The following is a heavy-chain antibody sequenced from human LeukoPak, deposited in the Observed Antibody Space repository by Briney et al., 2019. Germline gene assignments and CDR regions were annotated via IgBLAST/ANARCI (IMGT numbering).Heavy chain of an antibody. CDR3: ARESAGRYFDYYYGMDV. D-gene: IGHD3-9*01. J-gene: IGHJ6*02. Sequence: SETLSLTCTVPGGSISSYYWSWIRQPPGKGLEWIGYIYYSGSTNYNPSLKSRVTISVDTSKNQFSLKLSSVTAADTAVYYCARESAGRYFDYYYGMDVWGQGTTVTVSS. V-gene: IGHV4-59*01. CDR2: IYYSGST. CDR1: GGSISSYY.